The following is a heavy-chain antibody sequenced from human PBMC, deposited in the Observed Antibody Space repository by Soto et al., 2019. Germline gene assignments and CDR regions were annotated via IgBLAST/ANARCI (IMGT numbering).Heavy chain of an antibody. V-gene: IGHV3-48*01. J-gene: IGHJ4*02. CDR1: GFVLSSYS. CDR2: IGTGTRTR. Sequence: EVQLVESGGGLVQPGGSLRLSCAASGFVLSSYSMSWVRQAPGKGLEWVSYIGTGTRTRYYADSVKGRITISRDNGKNSLFLQMNSLRAEDTALYYCARSYSYGFGYWGQGTLVTVSS. D-gene: IGHD5-18*01. CDR3: ARSYSYGFGY.